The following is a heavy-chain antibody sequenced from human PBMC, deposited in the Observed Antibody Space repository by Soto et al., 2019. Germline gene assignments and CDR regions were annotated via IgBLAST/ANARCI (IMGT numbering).Heavy chain of an antibody. V-gene: IGHV6-1*01. Sequence: SQTLSLTCAISGDSVSSNSAAWNWIRQSPSRGLEWLGRTYYRSKWYNDYAVSVKSRITINPDTSKNQFSLQLNSVTPEDTAVYYCARDPIAAAGTGDLYYYYYYGMDVWGQGTTVTVS. J-gene: IGHJ6*02. D-gene: IGHD6-13*01. CDR1: GDSVSSNSAA. CDR3: ARDPIAAAGTGDLYYYYYYGMDV. CDR2: TYYRSKWYN.